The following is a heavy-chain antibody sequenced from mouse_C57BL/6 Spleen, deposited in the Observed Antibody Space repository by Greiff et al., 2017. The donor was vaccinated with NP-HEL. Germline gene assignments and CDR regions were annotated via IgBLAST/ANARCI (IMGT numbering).Heavy chain of an antibody. CDR2: IDPANGNT. CDR3: ARSPSMITRLIAY. V-gene: IGHV14-3*01. CDR1: GFNIKNTY. D-gene: IGHD2-4*01. Sequence: EVQRVESVAELVRPGASVKLSCTASGFNIKNTYMHWVKQRPEQGLEWIGRIDPANGNTKYAPKFQGKATITADTSSNTAYLQLSSLTSEDTAIYYCARSPSMITRLIAYWGQGTLVTVSA. J-gene: IGHJ3*01.